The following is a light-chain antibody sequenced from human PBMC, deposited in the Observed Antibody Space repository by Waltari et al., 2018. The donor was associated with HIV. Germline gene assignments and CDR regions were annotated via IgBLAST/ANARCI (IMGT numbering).Light chain of an antibody. CDR3: SSYTNTDILL. J-gene: IGLJ2*01. V-gene: IGLV2-14*02. CDR1: NTDIGLYNL. Sequence: QSALTQPASVSGSPGQSITISCTGANTDIGLYNLVSWYRQHPDQAPQLVIYGGNTRPSGVSDRFSGSKSGNTASLTISSLQAEDEADYYCSSYTNTDILLFGGGTKLTVL. CDR2: GGN.